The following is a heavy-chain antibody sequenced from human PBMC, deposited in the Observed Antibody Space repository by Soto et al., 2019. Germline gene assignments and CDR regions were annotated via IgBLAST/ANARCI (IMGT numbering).Heavy chain of an antibody. J-gene: IGHJ4*02. CDR2: IYYSGST. V-gene: IGHV4-61*01. Sequence: SETLSLTCTVSGGSVSSGRYYWSWIRQPPGKGLEWIGYIYYSGSTNYNPSLKSRVTISVDTSKNQFSLKLSSVTAADTAVYYCAREDDSSGYFDYWGQGTLVTVSS. CDR1: GGSVSSGRYY. D-gene: IGHD3-22*01. CDR3: AREDDSSGYFDY.